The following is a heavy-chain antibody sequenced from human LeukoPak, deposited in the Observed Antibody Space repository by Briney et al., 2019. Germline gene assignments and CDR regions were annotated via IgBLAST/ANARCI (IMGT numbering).Heavy chain of an antibody. Sequence: NPGGSLRLSCAASGFTFSNYSMNWLRQAPGKGLEWVGRIKSKTDGGTTDYAAPVKGRFTISRDDSKNTLYLQMNSLKTEDTAVYYCTPMEYSSSWYEGYWGQGTLVTVSS. J-gene: IGHJ4*02. D-gene: IGHD6-13*01. V-gene: IGHV3-15*01. CDR1: GFTFSNYS. CDR3: TPMEYSSSWYEGY. CDR2: IKSKTDGGTT.